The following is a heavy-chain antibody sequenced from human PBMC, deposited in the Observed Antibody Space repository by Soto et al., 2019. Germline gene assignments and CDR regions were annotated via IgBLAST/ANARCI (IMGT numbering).Heavy chain of an antibody. CDR1: GFSLSTSGVG. J-gene: IGHJ4*02. CDR3: AHRRCRSVITRGFEY. D-gene: IGHD3-16*01. V-gene: IGHV2-5*02. Sequence: QITLKESGPTLVKPTQTLTLTCTFSGFSLSTSGVGVGWIRQPPGKALEWLALIYLDDDKRYSPSLRSRLTITKDTSKNQVVLTMTTMDPVDTATYYCAHRRCRSVITRGFEYWGQGTLVTVAS. CDR2: IYLDDDK.